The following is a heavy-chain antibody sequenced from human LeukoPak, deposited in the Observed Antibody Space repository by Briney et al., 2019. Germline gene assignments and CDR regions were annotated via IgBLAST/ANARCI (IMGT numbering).Heavy chain of an antibody. D-gene: IGHD3-9*01. CDR3: ANNYWYYDILTGYAPGPDPYHSYMDV. V-gene: IGHV3-30*18. J-gene: IGHJ6*03. CDR1: VFTFSIDG. CDR2: ILFDGGIK. Sequence: GGSLRLSCAASVFTFSIDGMRWVCEAPGGGREWGAVILFDGGIKYYADSVKSRDTISRENSKCTLYLQMSSLRDEDTGVYYGANNYWYYDILTGYAPGPDPYHSYMDVWGKGTTVTVSS.